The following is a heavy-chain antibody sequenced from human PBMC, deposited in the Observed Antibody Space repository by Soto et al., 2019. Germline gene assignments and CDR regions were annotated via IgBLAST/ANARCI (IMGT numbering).Heavy chain of an antibody. CDR2: ITGSGATV. Sequence: EVHLVESGGGLVQPGGSLRLSCAASGFTFSTYSLHWVRQAPGKGLEWVSYITGSGATVYYADSVRGRFTISRDNAKNSVYLQMNSLRDDVWAVYCCGRGSGKWAYYFDFSGQGTRVTVSS. CDR1: GFTFSTYS. J-gene: IGHJ4*02. CDR3: GRGSGKWAYYFDF. D-gene: IGHD1-26*01. V-gene: IGHV3-48*02.